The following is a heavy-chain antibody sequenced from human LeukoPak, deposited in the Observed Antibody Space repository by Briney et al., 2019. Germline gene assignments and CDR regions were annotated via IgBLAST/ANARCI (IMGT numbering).Heavy chain of an antibody. CDR1: GGFISSGNYY. V-gene: IGHV4-61*02. CDR3: ARYRQTFYVYVGGNYRFYVDY. D-gene: IGHD3-16*02. J-gene: IGHJ4*02. Sequence: ASETLSLTCTVSGGFISSGNYYWPWVRQPGGEGLEWIVRISTSGSTNYHHYRKSRITMTVDTTKNEFSLKMRSGTAAGAAVYYCARYRQTFYVYVGGNYRFYVDYWGQGTLVTVSS. CDR2: ISTSGST.